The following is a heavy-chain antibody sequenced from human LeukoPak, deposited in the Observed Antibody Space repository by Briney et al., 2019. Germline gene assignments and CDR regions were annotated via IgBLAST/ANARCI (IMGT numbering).Heavy chain of an antibody. CDR1: GFTFKTYW. D-gene: IGHD3-10*01. J-gene: IGHJ4*02. Sequence: GGSLRLSCAGSGFTFKTYWLTWVRQAPGEGLEWVGNIKQDGSETYYGDSVKGRFTISRDNAKNSMYLQMNDLRAEDTAVYYCARDYYASGSHDYWGQGTLVTVSS. CDR2: IKQDGSET. V-gene: IGHV3-7*01. CDR3: ARDYYASGSHDY.